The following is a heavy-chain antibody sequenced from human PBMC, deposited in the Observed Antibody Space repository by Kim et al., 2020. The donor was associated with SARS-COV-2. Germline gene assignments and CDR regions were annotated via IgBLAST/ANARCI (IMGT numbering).Heavy chain of an antibody. J-gene: IGHJ4*02. V-gene: IGHV3-30*18. CDR1: GFTFTSYG. CDR2: ISYDGSNK. Sequence: GGSLRLSCAASGFTFTSYGMHWVRQAPGKGLEWVAVISYDGSNKYYADSVKGRFTISRDNSKNTLYLQMNSLRAEDTAVYYCANGGPGIAAAAVRDWGQGTLVTVSS. CDR3: ANGGPGIAAAAVRD. D-gene: IGHD6-13*01.